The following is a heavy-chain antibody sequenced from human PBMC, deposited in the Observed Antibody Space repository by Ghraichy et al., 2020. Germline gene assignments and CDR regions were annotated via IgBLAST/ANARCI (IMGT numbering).Heavy chain of an antibody. CDR2: ISRPGGTK. V-gene: IGHV3-48*03. J-gene: IGHJ4*02. CDR1: GLAFDAYG. Sequence: GGSLRLSCEVSGLAFDAYGWHWVRQAPGKGPEWVAYISRPGGTKYYADSVRSRFVISRDNARNSLYLQLNSLRQEDTGVYYCARSLRQTTFVGYFDSWGQGTLVSVSS. D-gene: IGHD1-1*01. CDR3: ARSLRQTTFVGYFDS.